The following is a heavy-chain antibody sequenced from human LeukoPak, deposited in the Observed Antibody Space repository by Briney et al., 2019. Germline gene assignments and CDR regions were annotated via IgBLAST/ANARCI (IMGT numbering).Heavy chain of an antibody. Sequence: PGRSLRLSCAASGFTFSSYAIHWVRQAPGKGLEWVAVISYDGSNKYYADSVKGRFTISRDNSKNTLYLQMNSLRAEDTAVYYCARDGAAYYDILTGYYPDDYWGQGTLVTVSS. D-gene: IGHD3-9*01. V-gene: IGHV3-30-3*01. CDR1: GFTFSSYA. CDR2: ISYDGSNK. J-gene: IGHJ4*02. CDR3: ARDGAAYYDILTGYYPDDY.